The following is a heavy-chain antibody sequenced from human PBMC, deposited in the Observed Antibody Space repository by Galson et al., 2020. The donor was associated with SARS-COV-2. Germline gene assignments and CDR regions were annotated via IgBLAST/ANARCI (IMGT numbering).Heavy chain of an antibody. D-gene: IGHD6-19*01. CDR2: ISYDGSNK. V-gene: IGHV3-30*04. CDR1: GLTFSSYA. J-gene: IGHJ4*02. Sequence: GESLKISCAASGLTFSSYAMHWVRQAPGKGLEWVAVISYDGSNKYYADSVKGRFTISRDNSKNTLYLQMNSLRAEDTAVYYCASEGIAVAGTIFDYWGQGTLVTVSS. CDR3: ASEGIAVAGTIFDY.